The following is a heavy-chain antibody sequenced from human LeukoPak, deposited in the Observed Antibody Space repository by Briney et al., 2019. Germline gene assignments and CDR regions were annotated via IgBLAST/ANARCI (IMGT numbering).Heavy chain of an antibody. V-gene: IGHV3-74*03. Sequence: GGSLRLSCVASGLTFSDHWMHWVRQAPGKGLLWVSRLDSHGGRTAYADSVKGRFTISRDNAKNTLYLQMNSLRVEDTAVYYCARAYDFGNWYDPWGQGTLVTVSS. CDR1: GLTFSDHW. D-gene: IGHD2/OR15-2a*01. J-gene: IGHJ5*02. CDR3: ARAYDFGNWYDP. CDR2: LDSHGGRT.